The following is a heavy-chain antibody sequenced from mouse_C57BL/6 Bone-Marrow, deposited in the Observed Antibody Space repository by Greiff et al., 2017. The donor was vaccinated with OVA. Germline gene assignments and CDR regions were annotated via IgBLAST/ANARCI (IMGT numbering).Heavy chain of an antibody. CDR3: ELYYYGSSYWYFDV. D-gene: IGHD1-1*01. J-gene: IGHJ1*03. Sequence: VKLQESGPELVKPGASVKISCKASGYTFTDYYINWVKQRPGQGLEWIGWIFPGSGSTYYNEKFKGKATLTVDKSSSTAYMLLSSLTSEDSAVYFCELYYYGSSYWYFDVWGTGTTVTVSS. CDR2: IFPGSGST. V-gene: IGHV1-75*01. CDR1: GYTFTDYY.